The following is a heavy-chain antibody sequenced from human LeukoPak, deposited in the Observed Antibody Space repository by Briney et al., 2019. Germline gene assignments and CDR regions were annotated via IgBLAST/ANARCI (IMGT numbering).Heavy chain of an antibody. CDR1: GGSISSDY. CDR3: ARASANAEVEH. V-gene: IGHV4-59*01. CDR2: IYYSGST. J-gene: IGHJ4*02. D-gene: IGHD4/OR15-4a*01. Sequence: SETLSLTCTVSGGSISSDYWTWIRQPPGKGLEWIGYIYYSGSTNYNPSLKSRVTISVDTPKNQFSLKLRSVTAADTAVYYCARASANAEVEHWGQGTLVTVSS.